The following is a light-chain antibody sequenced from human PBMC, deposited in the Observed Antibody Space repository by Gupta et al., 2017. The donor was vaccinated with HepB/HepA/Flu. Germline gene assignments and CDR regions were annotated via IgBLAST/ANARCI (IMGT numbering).Light chain of an antibody. V-gene: IGKV3-11*01. CDR3: QQRRSWPPVT. Sequence: EIVLTQSPATLSLSPGERATLSCRASQSVGDYLAWFQQKPGQAPRLLIYDASTRATGIPARFSGSGCGTDFTLTISSLEPEDFAVYYCQQRRSWPPVTFGGGTKVEIK. CDR2: DAS. CDR1: QSVGDY. J-gene: IGKJ4*01.